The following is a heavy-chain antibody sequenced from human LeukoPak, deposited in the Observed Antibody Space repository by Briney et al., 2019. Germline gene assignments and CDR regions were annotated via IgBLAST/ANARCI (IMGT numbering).Heavy chain of an antibody. V-gene: IGHV3-48*01. CDR3: ARVPENFDWPGVDY. CDR2: ISSSSSTI. Sequence: PGGSLRLSCAASGFTFSSYSMNWVRQAPGKGLEWVSYISSSSSTIYYADSVKGRFTISRDNAKNTLYLQMNSLRAEDTAVYYCARVPENFDWPGVDYWGQGTLVTVSS. CDR1: GFTFSSYS. J-gene: IGHJ4*02. D-gene: IGHD3-9*01.